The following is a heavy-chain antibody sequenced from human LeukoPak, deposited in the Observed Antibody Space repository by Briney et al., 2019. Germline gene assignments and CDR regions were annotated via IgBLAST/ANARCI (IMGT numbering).Heavy chain of an antibody. D-gene: IGHD2-8*01. CDR2: LKEDGSEK. J-gene: IGHJ4*02. Sequence: GGSLRFSGAASGFTFRGTWMSWFGQGPGKGLEWLANLKEDGSEKYYVDSVKGRFTSSRDNAKNSLYLQMNSLRAEDTVVYYCAGGSREWWGQGTLVTVSS. V-gene: IGHV3-7*04. CDR3: AGGSREW. CDR1: GFTFRGTW.